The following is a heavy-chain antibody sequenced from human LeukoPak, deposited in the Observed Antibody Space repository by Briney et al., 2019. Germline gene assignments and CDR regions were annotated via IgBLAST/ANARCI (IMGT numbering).Heavy chain of an antibody. Sequence: SETLSLTCAVYGGSFSGDYWSRIRQPPGKGLEWIGEVADNGATNYDPSLRSRATISVDTSKKQFSLKLRSVTAADTAVYFCGNGVRSAYYFDPWSQGTLVTVSS. J-gene: IGHJ5*02. CDR2: VADNGAT. V-gene: IGHV4-34*01. CDR1: GGSFSGDY. D-gene: IGHD3-3*01. CDR3: GNGVRSAYYFDP.